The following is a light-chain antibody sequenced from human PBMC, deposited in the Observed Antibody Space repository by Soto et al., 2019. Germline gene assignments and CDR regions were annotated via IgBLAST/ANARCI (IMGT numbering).Light chain of an antibody. V-gene: IGKV1-12*01. CDR2: AAS. J-gene: IGKJ2*01. CDR1: QGISSW. CDR3: LQSDSFPHT. Sequence: DIQMTQSPSSVSASVGDRVTLTCRASQGISSWLAWYQQKPGKAPKLLIYAASSLQSGVPSRFSGSGSGTHFTLTISSLQPEDSANYYCLQSDSFPHTFGQGTKLEIK.